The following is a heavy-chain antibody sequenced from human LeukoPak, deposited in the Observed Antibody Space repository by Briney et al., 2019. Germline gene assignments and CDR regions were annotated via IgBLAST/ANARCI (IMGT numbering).Heavy chain of an antibody. V-gene: IGHV4-30-2*01. D-gene: IGHD3-22*01. CDR3: ARFDDSSGCFDY. J-gene: IGHJ4*02. Sequence: SETLSLTCAVSGGSISSGGYSWSWIRQPPGKGLEWIGYIYHSGSTYYNPSLKSRVTISVDRSKNQFSLKLSSVTAADTAVYYCARFDDSSGCFDYWGQGTLVTVSS. CDR2: IYHSGST. CDR1: GGSISSGGYS.